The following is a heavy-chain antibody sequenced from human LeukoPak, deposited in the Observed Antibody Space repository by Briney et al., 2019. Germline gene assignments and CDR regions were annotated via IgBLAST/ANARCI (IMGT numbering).Heavy chain of an antibody. V-gene: IGHV3-9*01. Sequence: PGRSLRLSCAASGFTFDDYAMHWVRQAPGKGLEWVSGISWNSGSIGYADSVKGRFTISRDNARNSLYLQMNSLRAEDTALYYCAKDIGSSGWSSFDYWGQGTLVTVSS. D-gene: IGHD6-13*01. CDR1: GFTFDDYA. CDR3: AKDIGSSGWSSFDY. CDR2: ISWNSGSI. J-gene: IGHJ4*02.